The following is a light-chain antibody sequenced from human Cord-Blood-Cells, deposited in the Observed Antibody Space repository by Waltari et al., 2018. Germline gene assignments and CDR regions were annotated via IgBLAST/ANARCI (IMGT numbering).Light chain of an antibody. Sequence: QSALTQPASVSGSPGQSFTIPCTGTSSDVGGYHYVSWYQQHPGKAPKLMIYEVSNRPSGVSNRFSGSKSGNTASLTISGLQAEDEADYYCSSYTSSSTLEFGGGTKLTVL. CDR2: EVS. V-gene: IGLV2-14*01. CDR3: SSYTSSSTLE. J-gene: IGLJ3*02. CDR1: SSDVGGYHY.